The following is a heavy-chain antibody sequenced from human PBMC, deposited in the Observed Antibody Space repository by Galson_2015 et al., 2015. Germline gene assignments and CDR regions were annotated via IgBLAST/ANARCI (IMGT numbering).Heavy chain of an antibody. V-gene: IGHV2-70*01. CDR1: GFSLSTSGMC. D-gene: IGHD3-22*01. CDR3: ARMNYDSSGPSWDFDL. J-gene: IGHJ2*01. Sequence: PALVKPTQTLTLTCTFSGFSLSTSGMCVSWIRQPPGKALEWLALIDWDDDKYYSTSLKTRLTISKDTSKNQVVLTMTNMDPVDTATYYCARMNYDSSGPSWDFDLWGRGTLVTVSS. CDR2: IDWDDDK.